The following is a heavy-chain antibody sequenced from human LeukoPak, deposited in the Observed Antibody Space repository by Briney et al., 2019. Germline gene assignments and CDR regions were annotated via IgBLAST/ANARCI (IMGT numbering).Heavy chain of an antibody. D-gene: IGHD1-1*01. CDR2: ISYDGSNK. V-gene: IGHV3-30-3*01. CDR1: GFTFSSYA. CDR3: AKGGSNNWSFDN. J-gene: IGHJ4*02. Sequence: GRSLRLSCAASGFTFSSYAMHWVRQAPGKGLEWVAVISYDGSNKYYADSVKGRFTIYRDNSKSTLYLQMNSLRSEDTAVYYCAKGGSNNWSFDNWGQGTLVTVSS.